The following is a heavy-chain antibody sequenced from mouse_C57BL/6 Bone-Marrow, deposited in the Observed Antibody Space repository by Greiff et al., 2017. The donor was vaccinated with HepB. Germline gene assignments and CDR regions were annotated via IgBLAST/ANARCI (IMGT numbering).Heavy chain of an antibody. CDR1: GFNIKDDY. V-gene: IGHV14-4*01. J-gene: IGHJ4*01. D-gene: IGHD1-1*01. Sequence: EVQGVESGAELVRPGASVKLSCTASGFNIKDDYMHWVKQRPEQGLEWIGWIDPENGDTEYASKFQGKATITADTSSNTAYLQLSSLTSEDTAVYYCTTNGSSSYYAMDYWGQGTSVTVSS. CDR3: TTNGSSSYYAMDY. CDR2: IDPENGDT.